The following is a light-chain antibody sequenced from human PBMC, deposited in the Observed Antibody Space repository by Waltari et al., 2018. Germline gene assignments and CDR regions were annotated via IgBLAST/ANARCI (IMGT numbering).Light chain of an antibody. CDR1: RSDVGGYPY. CDR2: EVN. Sequence: QSALTQPPSASGSPGQSVTISCTGARSDVGGYPYVSWYQQHPGKAPKVIIYEVNKRPSGVPDRFFGSKSGSTASLTVSGLQAEDEANYSCASYAGGDTPYVFGTGTKVTVL. CDR3: ASYAGGDTPYV. J-gene: IGLJ1*01. V-gene: IGLV2-8*01.